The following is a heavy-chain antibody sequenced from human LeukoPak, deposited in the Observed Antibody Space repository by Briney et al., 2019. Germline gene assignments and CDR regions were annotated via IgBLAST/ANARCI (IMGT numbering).Heavy chain of an antibody. Sequence: SETLSLTCTVSDYSISIHYYWGWIRPPPGKGLEWIASIYHSGSTYYNPSLKSRVTISVDTSKNQFSLKLSSVTAADTAVYYCARSLVVPAAIEYYFDYWGQGTLVTVSS. CDR3: ARSLVVPAAIEYYFDY. V-gene: IGHV4-38-2*02. CDR1: DYSISIHYY. J-gene: IGHJ4*02. CDR2: IYHSGST. D-gene: IGHD2-2*01.